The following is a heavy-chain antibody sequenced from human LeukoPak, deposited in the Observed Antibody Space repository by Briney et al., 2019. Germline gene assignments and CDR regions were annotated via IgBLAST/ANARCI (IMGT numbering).Heavy chain of an antibody. CDR3: AKDPQVQLVVSYFDY. D-gene: IGHD6-13*01. V-gene: IGHV1-46*01. Sequence: ASVKVSCKASGYTLTSYYMHWVRQAPGQGLEWMGIINPSGGSTSYAQKFQGRVTMTRDMSTSTVYMELSSLRSEDTAVYYCAKDPQVQLVVSYFDYWGQGTLVTVSS. CDR2: INPSGGST. CDR1: GYTLTSYY. J-gene: IGHJ4*02.